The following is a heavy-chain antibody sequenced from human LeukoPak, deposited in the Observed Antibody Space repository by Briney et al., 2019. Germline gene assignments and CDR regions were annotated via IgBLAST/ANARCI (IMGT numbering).Heavy chain of an antibody. Sequence: PGWSLRLSCAASGLTFRNYWMHWVRQAPGKGLMWVSRISADGSDTAYADSVKGRFTISRDNAKNTLSLQMNSLGDDDTAVYYCARVHVSGWGGVGYWGQGTLVTVSS. CDR2: ISADGSDT. CDR1: GLTFRNYW. V-gene: IGHV3-74*01. CDR3: ARVHVSGWGGVGY. D-gene: IGHD6-19*01. J-gene: IGHJ4*02.